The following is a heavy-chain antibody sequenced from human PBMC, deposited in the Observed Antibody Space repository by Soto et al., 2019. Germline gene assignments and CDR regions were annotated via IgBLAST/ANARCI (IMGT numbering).Heavy chain of an antibody. V-gene: IGHV4-30-4*01. CDR3: ASGTRDGYNPTYFDY. CDR1: GGSISSGDYY. CDR2: IYYSGST. J-gene: IGHJ4*02. D-gene: IGHD5-12*01. Sequence: QVQLQESGPGLVKPSQTLSLTCTVSGGSISSGDYYWSWIRQPPGKGLEWIGYIYYSGSTYYNPSLKSRVTKSVDPSKNQLSLKLSSVTAADTAVYYCASGTRDGYNPTYFDYWGQGTLVTVSS.